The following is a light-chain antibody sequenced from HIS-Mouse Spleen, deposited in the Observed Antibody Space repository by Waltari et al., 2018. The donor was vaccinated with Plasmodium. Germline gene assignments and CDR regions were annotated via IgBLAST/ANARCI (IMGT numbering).Light chain of an antibody. CDR3: CSYAGSYTYV. CDR1: SSDVGGYNY. Sequence: QSALTQPRPVSGSPGQSVTISCTGTSSDVGGYNYVPWYQQHPGKAPKLMIYDVSKRPSGVPDRFSGSKSGNTVSLTISGLQAEDEADYYCCSYAGSYTYVFGTGTKVTVL. J-gene: IGLJ1*01. V-gene: IGLV2-11*01. CDR2: DVS.